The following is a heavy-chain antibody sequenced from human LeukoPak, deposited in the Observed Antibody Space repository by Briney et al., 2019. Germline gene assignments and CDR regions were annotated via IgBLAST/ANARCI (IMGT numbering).Heavy chain of an antibody. V-gene: IGHV4-4*02. Sequence: SETLSLTCAVSGGSISSGGYSWSWVRQPPGKGLEWIGEIYHSGSTNYNPSLKSRVTISVDKSKNQFSLKLSSVTAADTAVYYCARGGVGLDYWGQGTLVTVSS. J-gene: IGHJ4*02. CDR2: IYHSGST. D-gene: IGHD2-8*01. CDR1: GGSISSGGYS. CDR3: ARGGVGLDY.